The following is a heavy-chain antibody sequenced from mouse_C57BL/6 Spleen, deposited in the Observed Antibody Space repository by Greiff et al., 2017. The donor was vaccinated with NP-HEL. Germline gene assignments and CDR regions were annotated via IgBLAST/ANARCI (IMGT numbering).Heavy chain of an antibody. J-gene: IGHJ4*01. CDR1: GYSITSGYY. CDR3: ARATVWAMDY. V-gene: IGHV3-6*01. D-gene: IGHD1-1*01. CDR2: ISYDGSN. Sequence: EVQLKESGPGLVKPSQSLSLTCSVTGYSITSGYYWNWIRQFPGNKLEWMGYISYDGSNNYNPSLKNRISITRDTSKNQFFLKLNSVTTEDTATYYCARATVWAMDYWGQGTSVTVSS.